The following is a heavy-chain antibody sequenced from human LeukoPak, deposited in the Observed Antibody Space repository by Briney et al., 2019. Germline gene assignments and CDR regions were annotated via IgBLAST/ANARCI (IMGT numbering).Heavy chain of an antibody. CDR3: AREFPRGYCSSTSCRWFDP. CDR2: IYTSGST. J-gene: IGHJ5*02. Sequence: SETLSLTCTVSGGSISSYYWSWIRQPAGKGLEWIGRIYTSGSTNYNPSLTSRVTMSVDTSKNQFSLKLGSVTAADTAVYYCAREFPRGYCSSTSCRWFDPWGQGTLVTVSS. V-gene: IGHV4-4*07. D-gene: IGHD2-2*03. CDR1: GGSISSYY.